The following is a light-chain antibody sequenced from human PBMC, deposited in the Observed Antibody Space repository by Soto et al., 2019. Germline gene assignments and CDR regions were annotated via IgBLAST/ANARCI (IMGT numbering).Light chain of an antibody. CDR2: DVT. CDR1: SSDVGGYDY. CDR3: SSFAGYNTYVV. J-gene: IGLJ2*01. V-gene: IGLV2-8*01. Sequence: QSALTQPPSASGSPGQSVTISCTGTSSDVGGYDYVSWYQQHPGKVPKLIIYDVTKRPSGVPDRFSASKSGNTASLTVSGLQTEDEADYYCSSFAGYNTYVVFGGGTKLTVL.